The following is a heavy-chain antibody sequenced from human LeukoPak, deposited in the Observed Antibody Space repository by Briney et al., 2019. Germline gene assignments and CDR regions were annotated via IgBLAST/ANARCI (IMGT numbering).Heavy chain of an antibody. J-gene: IGHJ4*02. Sequence: ASVKVSCKASGGTFSSYAISWVRQAPGQGLEWMGGIIPIFGTANYAQKFQGRVTITADESTSTAYMELSSLRSEDTAVYYCARGGSSWYDRLDYWGQGTLVTVSS. V-gene: IGHV1-69*13. CDR2: IIPIFGTA. CDR1: GGTFSSYA. D-gene: IGHD6-13*01. CDR3: ARGGSSWYDRLDY.